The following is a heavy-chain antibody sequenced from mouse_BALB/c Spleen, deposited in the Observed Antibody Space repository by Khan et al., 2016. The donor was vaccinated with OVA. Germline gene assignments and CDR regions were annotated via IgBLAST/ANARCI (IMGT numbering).Heavy chain of an antibody. D-gene: IGHD1-1*01. CDR2: ISYGGST. Sequence: EVQLVESGPGLVKPSQSLSLTCTVTGYSITSDYAWDWIRQFPGNKLEWMGYISYGGSTSYNPYLKSRISITRDTSKNQFFLQLNSVTTEDTATYYCARKNYYGYAMDYWGQGTSVTVSS. J-gene: IGHJ4*01. CDR3: ARKNYYGYAMDY. CDR1: GYSITSDYA. V-gene: IGHV3-2*02.